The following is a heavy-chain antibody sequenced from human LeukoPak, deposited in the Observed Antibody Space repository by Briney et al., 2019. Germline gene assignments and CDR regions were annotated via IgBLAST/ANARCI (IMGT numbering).Heavy chain of an antibody. J-gene: IGHJ5*02. CDR3: ARAPSDYYDSSGYGWFDP. CDR1: GGTFSSYT. D-gene: IGHD3-22*01. V-gene: IGHV1-69*02. Sequence: SVKVSCKASGGTFSSYTISWVRQAPGQGLEWMGRIIPILGIANYAQKFQGRVTITADKSTSTAYMELSSLRSEDTAVYYCARAPSDYYDSSGYGWFDPWGQGTLVTASS. CDR2: IIPILGIA.